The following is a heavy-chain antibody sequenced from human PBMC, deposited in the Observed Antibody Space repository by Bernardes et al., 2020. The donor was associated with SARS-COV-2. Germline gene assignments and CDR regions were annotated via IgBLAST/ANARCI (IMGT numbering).Heavy chain of an antibody. D-gene: IGHD2-8*01. J-gene: IGHJ6*02. CDR3: ARSSPLVSYHGMDV. CDR1: GYSFTDYY. V-gene: IGHV1-2*02. CDR2: INPNSGDT. Sequence: ASVKVSCKASGYSFTDYYMHWVRQAPGQGPEWMGWINPNSGDTRYAQKFQGRVTMTRDTSVSTDYMEVKRLTSDDTAIYFCARSSPLVSYHGMDVWGQGTTVTVSS.